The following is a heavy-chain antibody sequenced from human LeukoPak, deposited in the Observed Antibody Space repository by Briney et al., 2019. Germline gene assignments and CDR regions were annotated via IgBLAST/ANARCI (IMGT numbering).Heavy chain of an antibody. V-gene: IGHV1-2*02. CDR2: INPNSGGT. CDR1: VYTFTGYY. CDR3: ARGAVYGDYGVDY. D-gene: IGHD4-17*01. Sequence: GASVKVSCKASVYTFTGYYMHWVRQAPGQGLEWMGWINPNSGGTNYAQKFQGRVTMTRDTSISTAYMELSRLRSDDTAVYYCARGAVYGDYGVDYWGQGTLVTVSS. J-gene: IGHJ4*02.